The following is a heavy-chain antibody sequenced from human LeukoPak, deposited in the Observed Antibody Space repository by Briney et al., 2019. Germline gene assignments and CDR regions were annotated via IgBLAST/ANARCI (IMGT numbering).Heavy chain of an antibody. D-gene: IGHD6-25*01. V-gene: IGHV3-64*04. CDR3: AREFSGASRFGMDV. J-gene: IGHJ6*02. CDR1: GFTFSSYA. Sequence: GGSLRLSCSASGFTFSSYAMHWVRQAPGKGLEYVSAISTDGGGTYYADSLKGRFTISRDNSKNTLYLQMSSLKASDTAMYYCAREFSGASRFGMDVWGQGTTVTVS. CDR2: ISTDGGGT.